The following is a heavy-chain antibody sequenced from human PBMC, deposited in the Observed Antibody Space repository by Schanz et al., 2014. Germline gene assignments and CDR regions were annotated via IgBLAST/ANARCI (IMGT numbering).Heavy chain of an antibody. V-gene: IGHV3-33*01. D-gene: IGHD6-13*01. CDR2: IWNNGVTK. CDR3: AREEGWGIAAAGPKRCYYGMDV. CDR1: GFSLNTYG. Sequence: QAQLMESGGGVVQPGTSLILSCSVSGFSLNTYGIHWFRQPAGKGLEWVAVIWNNGVTKYYADSVKGRFTISRDNAKNSLYLQMNSLRAEDTAMYYCAREEGWGIAAAGPKRCYYGMDVWGQGTTVTISS. J-gene: IGHJ6*02.